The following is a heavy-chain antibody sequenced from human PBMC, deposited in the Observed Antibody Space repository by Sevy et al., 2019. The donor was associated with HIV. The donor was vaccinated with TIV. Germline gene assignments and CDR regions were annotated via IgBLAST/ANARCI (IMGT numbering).Heavy chain of an antibody. CDR3: ARVMPQQLVPGAFDY. V-gene: IGHV3-11*06. J-gene: IGHJ4*02. CDR2: ISTGGTYT. D-gene: IGHD6-13*01. Sequence: GGSLRLSCAASGFTFSDYYMSWIRQAPGKGLEWLSYISTGGTYTNYADSVKGRFTISRDNTKNSLYLQMNSLRAEDTGLYYYARVMPQQLVPGAFDYWSQGTLVTVSS. CDR1: GFTFSDYY.